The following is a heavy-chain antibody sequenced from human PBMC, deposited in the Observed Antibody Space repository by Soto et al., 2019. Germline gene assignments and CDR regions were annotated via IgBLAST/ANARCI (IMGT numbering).Heavy chain of an antibody. CDR2: INPDGTGK. V-gene: IGHV3-7*03. CDR3: VKSAYGYIGGEF. Sequence: EVQLVESGGGLVQPGGSLRLSCAASGFTFSDTWMTWVRQAPGKGLEWVANINPDGTGKEYGGSVKGRFTISRDNAKNSLYLQIESLTAGDTALYYCVKSAYGYIGGEFWGQGTLLTVSS. D-gene: IGHD3-10*01. CDR1: GFTFSDTW. J-gene: IGHJ4*02.